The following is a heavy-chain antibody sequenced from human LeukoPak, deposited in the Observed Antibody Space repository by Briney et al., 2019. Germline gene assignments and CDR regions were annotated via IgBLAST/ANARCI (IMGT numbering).Heavy chain of an antibody. J-gene: IGHJ5*02. CDR1: GYTFINND. CDR3: ARSHTRKGFCGGGRCYPTVWWFGP. V-gene: IGHV1-8*01. D-gene: IGHD2-15*01. CDR2: IDPKNGNR. Sequence: ASVKVSCKASGYTFINNDINWVRQAPGQGLEWMAWIDPKNGNRGYAQNFQGRVTMTTDTSISTAYMELSSLRSEDTAVYYCARSHTRKGFCGGGRCYPTVWWFGPWAQGTLVTVSS.